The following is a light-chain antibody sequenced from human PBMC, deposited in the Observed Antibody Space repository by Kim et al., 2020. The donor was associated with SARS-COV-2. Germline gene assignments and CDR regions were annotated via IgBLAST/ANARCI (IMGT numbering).Light chain of an antibody. Sequence: QAVVTQEPSLTVSQGGTVTLTCGSSTGAVTSGNFPYWYQHDPGQAPSTLIYDITQRHSWTPARFSGSLHGDKAALTLSGAQPEDEADYYCLLYYSGVRVFGGGTQVTVL. CDR1: TGAVTSGNF. CDR2: DIT. J-gene: IGLJ2*01. V-gene: IGLV7-46*01. CDR3: LLYYSGVRV.